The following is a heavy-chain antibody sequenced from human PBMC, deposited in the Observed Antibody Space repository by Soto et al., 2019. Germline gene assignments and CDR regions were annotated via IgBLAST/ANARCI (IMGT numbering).Heavy chain of an antibody. J-gene: IGHJ6*02. D-gene: IGHD3-10*01. CDR2: ISSNGGST. V-gene: IGHV3-64D*06. Sequence: GGSLRLSCSASGFTFSGYAMHWVRQAPGKGLEYVSAISSNGGSTYYADSVKGRFTISRDNSKNTLYLQMSSLRAEDTAVYYCVKAPRSGSPAWYYGMDVWGRGTTVTVSS. CDR1: GFTFSGYA. CDR3: VKAPRSGSPAWYYGMDV.